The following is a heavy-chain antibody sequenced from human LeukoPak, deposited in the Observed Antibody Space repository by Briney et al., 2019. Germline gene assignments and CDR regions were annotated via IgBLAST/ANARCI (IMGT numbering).Heavy chain of an antibody. V-gene: IGHV3-23*01. D-gene: IGHD4-17*01. CDR2: ISGSGSST. J-gene: IGHJ4*02. Sequence: GGSLRLSCAASGFTFSSYGMSWVRQAPGKGLEWVSAISGSGSSTYYAASVKGRFTISRDNSKNTLYLQMNSLRAEDTAVYYCATPPTVTRNYWGQGILVTVSS. CDR3: ATPPTVTRNY. CDR1: GFTFSSYG.